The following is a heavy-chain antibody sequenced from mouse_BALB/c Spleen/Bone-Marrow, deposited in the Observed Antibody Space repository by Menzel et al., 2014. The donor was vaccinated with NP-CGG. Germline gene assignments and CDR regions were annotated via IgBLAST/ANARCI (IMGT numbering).Heavy chain of an antibody. D-gene: IGHD2-1*01. CDR2: IYYSGTI. CDR3: ARYGNYFDY. CDR1: GISITTGNYR. Sequence: EVKLQEPGPGLVKPSQTVSLTCTVTGISITTGNYRWSWIRQFPGNKLEWIGYIYYSGTITYNPSLTSRTTITRDTSKNQFFLEMNSLTAEDTATYYCARYGNYFDYWGQGTTRTVSS. V-gene: IGHV3-5*02. J-gene: IGHJ2*01.